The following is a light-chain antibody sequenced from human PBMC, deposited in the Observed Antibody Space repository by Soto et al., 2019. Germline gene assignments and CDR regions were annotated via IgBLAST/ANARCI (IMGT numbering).Light chain of an antibody. V-gene: IGKV3-20*01. CDR3: QQYGSSLLFT. CDR2: GAS. CDR1: QSVSSSY. J-gene: IGKJ3*01. Sequence: EIVLTQSPGTLSLSPGESATISCRASQSVSSSYLAWYQQKPGQAPRLLIYGASSRATGIPDRFSGSGSGTDFTLTISRLEPEDFAVYYCQQYGSSLLFTFGPGTKVDIK.